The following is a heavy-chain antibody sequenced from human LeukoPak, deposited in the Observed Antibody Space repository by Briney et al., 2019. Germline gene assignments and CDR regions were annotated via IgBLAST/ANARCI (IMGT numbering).Heavy chain of an antibody. J-gene: IGHJ4*02. CDR2: IDPSGGST. Sequence: ASVKVSCKASGYTLTSYYMHWVRQAPGQGLEWMGIIDPSGGSTSYAQKFQGRVTMTRDTSISTAYMELSRLRSDDTAVYYCARDARVEWSIYYFDYWGQGTLVTVSS. D-gene: IGHD3-3*01. CDR3: ARDARVEWSIYYFDY. CDR1: GYTLTSYY. V-gene: IGHV1-46*01.